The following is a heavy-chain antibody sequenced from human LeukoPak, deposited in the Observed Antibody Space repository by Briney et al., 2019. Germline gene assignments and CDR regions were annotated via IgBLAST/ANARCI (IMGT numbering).Heavy chain of an antibody. J-gene: IGHJ4*02. CDR3: ARGGSSGSYGFGY. CDR2: ISVHTGDT. CDR1: GYTFKSDD. Sequence: GASVKVSCKTSGYTFKSDDISWVRQAPGQGLEWMGWISVHTGDTNYAQKLQGRVTMTTDTSTSTAYMELRSLRSDDTAVYYCARGGSSGSYGFGYWGQGTLVTVSS. V-gene: IGHV1-18*01. D-gene: IGHD1-26*01.